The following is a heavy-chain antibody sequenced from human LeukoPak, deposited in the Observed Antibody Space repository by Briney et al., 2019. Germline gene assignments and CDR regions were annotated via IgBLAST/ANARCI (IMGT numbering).Heavy chain of an antibody. D-gene: IGHD3-3*01. V-gene: IGHV4-59*08. Sequence: SETLSLTCTVSGGSISSYYWSWIRQPPGKGLEWIGYIYYSGSTNYNPSLKSRVTISVDTSKNQFSLKLSSVTAADTAVYYCARLGDYDFWSGYCYYFDYWGQGTLVTVSS. CDR2: IYYSGST. CDR1: GGSISSYY. J-gene: IGHJ4*02. CDR3: ARLGDYDFWSGYCYYFDY.